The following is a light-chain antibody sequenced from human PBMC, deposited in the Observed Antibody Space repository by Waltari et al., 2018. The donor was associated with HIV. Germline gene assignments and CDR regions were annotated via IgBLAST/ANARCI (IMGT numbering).Light chain of an antibody. J-gene: IGLJ2*01. CDR3: SSYTSSSTLV. Sequence: QSALTQPASVSGSPGQSITIRCTGTSSDVGGYNFVSWFQHHPGKAPKVMIYEVRNRPSGVSNRFSGSKSGNTAALTISGLQAEDEADYYCSSYTSSSTLVFGGGTKLTVL. CDR1: SSDVGGYNF. CDR2: EVR. V-gene: IGLV2-14*01.